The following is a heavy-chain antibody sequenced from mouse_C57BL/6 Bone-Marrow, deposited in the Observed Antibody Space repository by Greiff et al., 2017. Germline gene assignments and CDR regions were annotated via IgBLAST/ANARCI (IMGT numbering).Heavy chain of an antibody. V-gene: IGHV5-9*01. CDR2: ISGGGGNT. D-gene: IGHD1-1*01. CDR3: SRQVTTVLAAKYFDV. Sequence: EVKLVESGGGLVKPGGSLKLSCAASGFTFSSYTMSWVRQTPEKRLQWVAAISGGGGNTYYPDSVKGRFTISRDNDKNILYLQMSSLRSEDADLYYCSRQVTTVLAAKYFDVWGTGTTVTVSS. CDR1: GFTFSSYT. J-gene: IGHJ1*03.